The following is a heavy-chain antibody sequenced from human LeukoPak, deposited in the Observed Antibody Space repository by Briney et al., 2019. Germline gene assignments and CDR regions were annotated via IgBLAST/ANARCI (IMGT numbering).Heavy chain of an antibody. J-gene: IGHJ3*02. CDR1: GGSSSSYY. Sequence: SETLSLTCTASGGSSSSYYWSWIRQPPEKGLAWIGYIYNSWSTYYNPSLKSRVTISVDTSKNQFSLKLSSVTAADTAVYYCARASGAYCSSTSCYRANAFDIWGQGTMVTVSS. CDR2: IYNSWST. CDR3: ARASGAYCSSTSCYRANAFDI. D-gene: IGHD2-2*02. V-gene: IGHV4-59*01.